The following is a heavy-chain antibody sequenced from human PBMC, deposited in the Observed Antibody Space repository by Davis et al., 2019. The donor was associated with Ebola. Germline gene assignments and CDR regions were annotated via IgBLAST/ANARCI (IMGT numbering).Heavy chain of an antibody. Sequence: GESLKISCAASGFTFSSYWMSWVRQAPGKGLEWVANIKQDGSEKYYVDSVKGRFTISRDNAKNSLYLQMNSLRAEDTAVYYCASGSPLLWFGGDAFHIWGQGTMVTVSS. V-gene: IGHV3-7*03. J-gene: IGHJ3*02. CDR3: ASGSPLLWFGGDAFHI. CDR1: GFTFSSYW. D-gene: IGHD3-10*01. CDR2: IKQDGSEK.